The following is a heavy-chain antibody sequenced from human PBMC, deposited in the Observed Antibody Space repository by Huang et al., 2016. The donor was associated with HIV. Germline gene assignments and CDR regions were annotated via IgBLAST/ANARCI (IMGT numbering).Heavy chain of an antibody. CDR3: ARRWDYDFWSGSSYGS. V-gene: IGHV4-39*01. CDR1: GGSIDNRNSY. J-gene: IGHJ5*02. Sequence: QLQLQESGPGQVKPSETLSLTCTVSGGSIDNRNSYWGWIRQPPGKGLEWIGNICFSGTTYYNPSLKSRVTISVDTSNNQFSLRLDSVTAADTAVYYCARRWDYDFWSGSSYGSWGQGTLVTVSS. CDR2: ICFSGTT. D-gene: IGHD3-3*01.